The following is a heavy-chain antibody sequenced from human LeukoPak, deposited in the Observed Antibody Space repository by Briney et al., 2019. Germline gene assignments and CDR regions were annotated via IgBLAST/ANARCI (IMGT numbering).Heavy chain of an antibody. CDR1: GGSISSYY. Sequence: SETLSLTCTVSGGSISSYYWSWIRQPPGKGLEWIGYIYYSGSTNYNPSLKSRVTISVDTSKNQFSLKLSSVTAADTAVYYCARHYDSSGYCFTVGAFDIWGQGTMVTVSS. D-gene: IGHD3-22*01. J-gene: IGHJ3*02. CDR3: ARHYDSSGYCFTVGAFDI. V-gene: IGHV4-59*01. CDR2: IYYSGST.